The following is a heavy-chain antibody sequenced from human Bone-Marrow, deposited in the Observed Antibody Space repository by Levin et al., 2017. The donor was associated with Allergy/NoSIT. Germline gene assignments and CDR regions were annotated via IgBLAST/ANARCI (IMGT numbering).Heavy chain of an antibody. V-gene: IGHV1-69*13. CDR1: GGTFSSYA. Sequence: SVKVSCKASGGTFSSYAISWVRQAPGQGLEWMGGIIPIFGTANYAQKFQGRVTITADESTSTAYMELSSLRSEDTAVYYCARGRRLERRLSAFDIWGQGTMVTVSS. CDR2: IIPIFGTA. J-gene: IGHJ3*02. CDR3: ARGRRLERRLSAFDI. D-gene: IGHD1-1*01.